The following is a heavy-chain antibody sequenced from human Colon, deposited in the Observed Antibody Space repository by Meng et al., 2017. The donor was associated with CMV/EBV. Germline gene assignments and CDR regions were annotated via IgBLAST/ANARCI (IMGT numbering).Heavy chain of an antibody. V-gene: IGHV3-43*01. D-gene: IGHD2-21*01. J-gene: IGHJ4*02. CDR1: GFIFEDYS. CDR3: AKDAFHTGDFSRGALED. Sequence: GESLKISCETSGFIFEDYSMHWVRQAPGKALEWVCDSDNCAESLKGRFTISRDNNRNSFYLEMNSLRPEDTAMYYCAKDAFHTGDFSRGALEDWGQGTLVTVSS. CDR2: DSD.